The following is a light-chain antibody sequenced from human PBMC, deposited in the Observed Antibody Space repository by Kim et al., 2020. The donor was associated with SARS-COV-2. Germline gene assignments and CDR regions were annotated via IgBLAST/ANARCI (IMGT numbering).Light chain of an antibody. Sequence: SYELTQSLSVSVALGQTASISCGGNNIGSKNVHWYQQRPGQAPLLVMYRDSNRPSGIPDRFFGSNSMNTATLTISGAQAGDEAEYYCQVWDGYTHVFGAGTKVTVL. J-gene: IGLJ1*01. CDR2: RDS. V-gene: IGLV3-9*01. CDR3: QVWDGYTHV. CDR1: NIGSKN.